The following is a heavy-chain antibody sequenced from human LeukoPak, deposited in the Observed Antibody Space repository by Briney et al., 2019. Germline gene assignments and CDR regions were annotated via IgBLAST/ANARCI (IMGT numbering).Heavy chain of an antibody. Sequence: PGGPLRLSCTASGFIVSSNYMSWVRQAPGKGLEWVSVFYSGGRTYYADSVKGRFTISRDNSKNTLYLQMNSLRAEDTAVYYCARDLSSWYGDLDYWGQGTLVTVSS. J-gene: IGHJ4*02. CDR2: FYSGGRT. D-gene: IGHD6-13*01. V-gene: IGHV3-53*05. CDR1: GFIVSSNY. CDR3: ARDLSSWYGDLDY.